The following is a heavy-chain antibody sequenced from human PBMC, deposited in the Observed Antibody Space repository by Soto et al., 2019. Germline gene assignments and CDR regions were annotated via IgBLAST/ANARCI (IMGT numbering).Heavy chain of an antibody. CDR1: GLTFSSYA. V-gene: IGHV3-23*01. Sequence: PGGSLRLSCASSGLTFSSYAMSWVRHAPGKGLEWVSAISFSGGSTYYADSVKGRFTISRDNSKNTLYLQMNSLRAEDTDVYYCAKTPVPVGARVYFDYWGQGTLVTVSS. CDR3: AKTPVPVGARVYFDY. J-gene: IGHJ4*02. D-gene: IGHD1-26*01. CDR2: ISFSGGST.